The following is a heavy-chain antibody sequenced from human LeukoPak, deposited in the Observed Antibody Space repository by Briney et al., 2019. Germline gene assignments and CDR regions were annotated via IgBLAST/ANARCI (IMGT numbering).Heavy chain of an antibody. CDR2: INPNSGGT. J-gene: IGHJ4*02. Sequence: GTSVKVSCKASGYTFTGYYMHWVRQVPGQGLEWMGWINPNSGGTNYAQKFQGRVTMTRDTSISTAYMELSRLRSDDTAVYYCKYGDYEDVDYWGQGTLVTVSS. D-gene: IGHD4-17*01. CDR3: KYGDYEDVDY. CDR1: GYTFTGYY. V-gene: IGHV1-2*02.